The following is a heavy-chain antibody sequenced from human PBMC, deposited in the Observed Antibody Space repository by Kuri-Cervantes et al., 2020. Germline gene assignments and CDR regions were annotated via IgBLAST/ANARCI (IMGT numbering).Heavy chain of an antibody. J-gene: IGHJ6*02. CDR2: ISYDGSNK. V-gene: IGHV3-30-3*01. Sequence: GESLKISCAASGFTFSSYAMSWVRQAPGKGLEWVAVISYDGSNKYYADSVKGRFTISRDNSKNTLYLQMNSLRAEDTAVYYCARERPYYYYGMDVWGQGTTVTVSS. CDR3: ARERPYYYYGMDV. CDR1: GFTFSSYA.